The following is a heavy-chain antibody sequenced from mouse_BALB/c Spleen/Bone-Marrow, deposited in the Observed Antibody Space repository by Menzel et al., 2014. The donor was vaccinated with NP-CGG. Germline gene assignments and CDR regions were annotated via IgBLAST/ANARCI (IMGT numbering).Heavy chain of an antibody. D-gene: IGHD2-3*01. CDR2: IDPANGNT. V-gene: IGHV14-3*02. J-gene: IGHJ4*01. CDR1: GFNIKDTY. CDR3: ARWLLPYGLDY. Sequence: VHVKQSGAELVKPGASVKLSCTASGFNIKDTYMHWVKQRPEQGLEWIGRIDPANGNTKYDPKFQGKATITADTSSNTAYLQLSSLTSEDTAVYYCARWLLPYGLDYWGQGTSATVSS.